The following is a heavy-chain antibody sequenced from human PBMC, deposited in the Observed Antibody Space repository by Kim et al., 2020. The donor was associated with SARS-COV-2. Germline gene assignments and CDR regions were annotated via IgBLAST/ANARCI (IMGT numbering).Heavy chain of an antibody. D-gene: IGHD3-3*01. J-gene: IGHJ4*02. CDR2: IKQDGIEK. CDR3: VSCPDFWTGPPF. Sequence: RGSLRLSCAASGFIYSSYWMSWVRQAPGKGLEWVANIKQDGIEKYYVDSVKGRFTISRDNAQRSLYLQMHSLRVEDTAVYYCVSCPDFWTGPPFWGQGTL. V-gene: IGHV3-7*01. CDR1: GFIYSSYW.